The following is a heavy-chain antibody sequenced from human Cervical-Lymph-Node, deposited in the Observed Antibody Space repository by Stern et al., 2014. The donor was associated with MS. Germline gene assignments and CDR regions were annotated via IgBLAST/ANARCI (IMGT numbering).Heavy chain of an antibody. CDR2: ISWNGGSR. CDR1: GFTFDDYA. V-gene: IGHV3-9*01. J-gene: IGHJ3*02. CDR3: AKTLGRSYHDPFDM. Sequence: EVQLVQSGGGLVQPGRSLRLSCVASGFTFDDYAMHWVRQAPGKGLEWVSGISWNGGSRNSADSVQDRVTISRDNAKNSLYLQMSSLRPEDTAFYYCAKTLGRSYHDPFDMWGQGTMAIVSS. D-gene: IGHD3-16*02.